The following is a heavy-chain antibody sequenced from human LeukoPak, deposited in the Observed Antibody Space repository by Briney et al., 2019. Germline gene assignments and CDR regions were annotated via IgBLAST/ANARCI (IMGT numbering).Heavy chain of an antibody. V-gene: IGHV4-59*08. CDR2: IYYTGST. D-gene: IGHD6-19*01. CDR3: ARLKGYSSGWYPSYYFDY. CDR1: GGSFSGYY. Sequence: SETLSLTCAVYGGSFSGYYWSWIRQPPGKGLEWIGYIYYTGSTNYNPSLKSRVTISVDTSKNQFSLKLSSVTTADTAVYYCARLKGYSSGWYPSYYFDYWGQGTLVTVSS. J-gene: IGHJ4*02.